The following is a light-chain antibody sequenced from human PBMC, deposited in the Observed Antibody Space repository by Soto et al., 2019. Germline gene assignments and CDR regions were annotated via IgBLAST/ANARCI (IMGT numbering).Light chain of an antibody. CDR2: GAS. CDR1: QSISSD. J-gene: IGKJ2*01. CDR3: QQYNNWPRT. V-gene: IGKV3-15*01. Sequence: ETVMTQSPATLSVSPGERATLSCRASQSISSDLAWYQQKPGQAPRLLIYGASTTATGIPGRFSGSVSGRECTLTISSLQSEDFEVYYCQQYNNWPRTFGQGTKLEIK.